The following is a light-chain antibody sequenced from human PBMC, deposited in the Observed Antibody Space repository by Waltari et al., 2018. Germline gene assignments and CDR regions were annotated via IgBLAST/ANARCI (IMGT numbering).Light chain of an antibody. J-gene: IGLJ2*01. CDR1: SPRSYY. Sequence: SSELTQDPAVSVALGQTVRITCQGDSPRSYYASWYQQKPGQAPLLVIHGKNNRPSGIPDRFSGSSSGNTASLTITGAQAEDEADYYCNSRDSSGNVVFGGGTKLTVL. CDR3: NSRDSSGNVV. CDR2: GKN. V-gene: IGLV3-19*01.